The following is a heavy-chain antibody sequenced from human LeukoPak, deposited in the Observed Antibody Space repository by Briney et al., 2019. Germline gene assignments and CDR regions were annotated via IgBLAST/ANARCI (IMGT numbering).Heavy chain of an antibody. V-gene: IGHV3-30*02. J-gene: IGHJ5*02. Sequence: GGSLRLSCAASGFTLSSNGMHWVRQAPGKGLEGVAFIRYDGSHKYYADSVKGRLTISRDNSKNTLYLEMNSLTADDTAMYYCAKDYRTSGWFGNWFDPWGQGTLVTVSS. CDR3: AKDYRTSGWFGNWFDP. CDR1: GFTLSSNG. D-gene: IGHD6-19*01. CDR2: IRYDGSHK.